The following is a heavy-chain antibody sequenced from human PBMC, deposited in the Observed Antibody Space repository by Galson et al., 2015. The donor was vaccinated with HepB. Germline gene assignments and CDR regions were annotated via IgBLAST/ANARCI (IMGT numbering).Heavy chain of an antibody. Sequence: SLRLSCAVSGFTFRSNSMNWVRQAPGKGLEWVAFISSSSGDISYADSVKGRFTIFRDNAKNSLYLQMNSLGAGDMAVYYCAGGNGSYWGQGTQVTVSS. CDR1: GFTFRSNS. CDR2: ISSSSGDI. V-gene: IGHV3-21*06. D-gene: IGHD3-10*01. CDR3: AGGNGSY. J-gene: IGHJ4*02.